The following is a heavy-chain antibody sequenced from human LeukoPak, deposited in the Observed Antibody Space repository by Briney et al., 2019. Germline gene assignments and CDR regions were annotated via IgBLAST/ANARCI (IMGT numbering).Heavy chain of an antibody. V-gene: IGHV3-23*01. CDR3: AKGKGVGVTTSFDY. CDR2: ISGSGGST. Sequence: GGSLRLSCAASGFTFSSYAMSWVRQAPGKGLEWVSAISGSGGSTYYADSVKGRFTISRDNSKSTQYLQMNSLRAEDTAVYYCAKGKGVGVTTSFDYWGQGIVVTVSS. D-gene: IGHD1-26*01. J-gene: IGHJ4*02. CDR1: GFTFSSYA.